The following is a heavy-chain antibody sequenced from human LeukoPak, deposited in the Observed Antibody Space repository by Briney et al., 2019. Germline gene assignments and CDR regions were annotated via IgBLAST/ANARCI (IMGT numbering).Heavy chain of an antibody. CDR2: IKQGGSEI. Sequence: GGSLRLSCSASGFTFSRFWMSWVRQAPGKGLEYVALIKQGGSEIYHMDSVKGRFTISRDDATNSLYLQMSSLSAEDTAVYFCASDRSGDASCYYLVGGQGTLVTVSS. D-gene: IGHD3-3*01. V-gene: IGHV3-7*05. CDR1: GFTFSRFW. CDR3: ASDRSGDASCYYLV. J-gene: IGHJ4*02.